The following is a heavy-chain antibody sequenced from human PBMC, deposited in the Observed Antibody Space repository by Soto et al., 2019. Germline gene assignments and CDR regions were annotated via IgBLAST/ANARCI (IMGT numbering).Heavy chain of an antibody. CDR2: INHSGGT. D-gene: IGHD6-13*01. CDR1: DGSFSGYY. J-gene: IGHJ4*02. CDR3: ARGHLGYSSSWSGFDY. V-gene: IGHV4-34*01. Sequence: SETLSLTCAVYDGSFSGYYWSWIRQPPGKGLEWIGEINHSGGTNYNPSLESRVTISVDASKNQFSLKLTSVTAADTAVYYCARGHLGYSSSWSGFDYWGQGTLVTV.